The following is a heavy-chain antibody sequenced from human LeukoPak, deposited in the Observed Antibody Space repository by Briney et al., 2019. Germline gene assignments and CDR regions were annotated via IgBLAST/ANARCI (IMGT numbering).Heavy chain of an antibody. CDR3: ARESPLVPAAPYYYYYMDV. CDR1: GYTFTTYG. CDR2: ISGYNGYR. Sequence: ASVKVSCKASGYTFTTYGLAWVRQVPGQGLEWMGWISGYNGYRNYAQKFQGRVTMTTDTSTGTAYMELRSLRSDDTAVYYCARESPLVPAAPYYYYYMDVWGKGTTVTVSS. D-gene: IGHD2-2*01. V-gene: IGHV1-18*01. J-gene: IGHJ6*03.